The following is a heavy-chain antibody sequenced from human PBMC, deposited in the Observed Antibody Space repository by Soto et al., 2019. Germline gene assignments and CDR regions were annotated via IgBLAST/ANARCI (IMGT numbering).Heavy chain of an antibody. CDR2: INPNSGGT. CDR3: ASAAVTGTAGLDF. V-gene: IGHV1-2*02. J-gene: IGHJ4*02. Sequence: VSLKLARKAAGYALTSDGISWVRQATGQGLEWMGWINPNSGGTKSAEKFQGRVTMTRDTSISTAYMELSRLTSDDTAVYYCASAAVTGTAGLDFWGQGNQVSVSS. CDR1: GYALTSDG. D-gene: IGHD6-19*01.